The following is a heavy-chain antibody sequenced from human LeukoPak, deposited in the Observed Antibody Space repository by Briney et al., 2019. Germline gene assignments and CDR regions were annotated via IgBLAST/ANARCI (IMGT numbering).Heavy chain of an antibody. CDR1: NYSISSGYY. J-gene: IGHJ4*02. CDR3: ARGAGYSSSSPFDY. D-gene: IGHD6-6*01. CDR2: VYHSGTT. Sequence: SETLSLTCTVSNYSISSGYYWGWIRQPPGKGLEWIGDVYHSGTTNYNPSLKSRVAISVDTSKNQFSLKLSSVTAADTAVYYCARGAGYSSSSPFDYWGQGTLVTVSS. V-gene: IGHV4-38-2*02.